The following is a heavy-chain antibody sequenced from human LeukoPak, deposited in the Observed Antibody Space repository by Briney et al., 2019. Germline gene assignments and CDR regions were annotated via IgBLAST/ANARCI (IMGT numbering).Heavy chain of an antibody. CDR3: AKDTIFGVVIEKY. Sequence: AGGSLRLSCAASAFTFSSYGMYWVRQAPGKGLEWVSAISGSGGSTYYADSVKGRFTISRDNSKNTLYLQMNSLRAEDTAVYYCAKDTIFGVVIEKYWGQGTLVTVSS. CDR2: ISGSGGST. J-gene: IGHJ4*02. CDR1: AFTFSSYG. V-gene: IGHV3-23*01. D-gene: IGHD3-3*01.